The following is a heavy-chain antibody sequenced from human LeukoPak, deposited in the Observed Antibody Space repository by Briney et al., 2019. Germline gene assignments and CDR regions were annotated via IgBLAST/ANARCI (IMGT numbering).Heavy chain of an antibody. CDR1: GHSFTSYW. CDR2: IYPGDSDT. J-gene: IGHJ3*02. V-gene: IGHV5-51*01. D-gene: IGHD3-10*01. CDR3: ARGSGSTTDAFDI. Sequence: GESLKISCKGSGHSFTSYWIGWVRQMPGKGLEWMGIIYPGDSDTRYSPSFQGQVTISANKSISAAYLQWSSLKASDTAMYYCARGSGSTTDAFDIWGQGTMVTVSS.